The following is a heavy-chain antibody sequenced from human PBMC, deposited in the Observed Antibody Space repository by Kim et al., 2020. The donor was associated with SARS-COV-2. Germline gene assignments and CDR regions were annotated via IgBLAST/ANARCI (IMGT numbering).Heavy chain of an antibody. CDR3: ARDFSTETTLWFGELTGDAFDI. J-gene: IGHJ3*02. V-gene: IGHV3-74*01. CDR1: GFTFSSYW. Sequence: GGSLRLSCAASGFTFSSYWMHWVRQAPGKGLVWVSRINSDGSSTSYADSVKGRFTISRDNAKNTLYLQMNSLRAEDTAVYYCARDFSTETTLWFGELTGDAFDIWGQGTMVTVSS. D-gene: IGHD3-10*01. CDR2: INSDGSST.